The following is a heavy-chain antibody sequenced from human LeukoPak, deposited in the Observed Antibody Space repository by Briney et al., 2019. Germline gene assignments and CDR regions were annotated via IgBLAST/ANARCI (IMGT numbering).Heavy chain of an antibody. V-gene: IGHV5-51*01. CDR2: IYPGDSDT. CDR1: GYSFTSYW. J-gene: IGHJ4*02. D-gene: IGHD2-2*01. Sequence: GESLKISCKGSGYSFTSYWIAWVRQMPGKGLEWMGIIYPGDSDTRYSPSFQGQVTISVDKSVSAAYLQWSSLKASDTAVYYCASPPTRECSSISCPLSYWGQGTLVTVSS. CDR3: ASPPTRECSSISCPLSY.